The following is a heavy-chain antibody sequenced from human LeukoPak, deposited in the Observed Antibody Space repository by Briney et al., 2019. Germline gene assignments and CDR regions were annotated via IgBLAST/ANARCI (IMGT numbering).Heavy chain of an antibody. D-gene: IGHD3-3*01. CDR2: ISYDGSNK. Sequence: GGSLRLSCAASGFTFSSYAMHWVRQAPGKGLEWVAVISYDGSNKYYADSVKGRFTISRDNSKNTLYLQMNSLRAEDTAVYYCARDPSRNFWFDYWGQGTLVTVSS. V-gene: IGHV3-30-3*01. CDR3: ARDPSRNFWFDY. CDR1: GFTFSSYA. J-gene: IGHJ5*01.